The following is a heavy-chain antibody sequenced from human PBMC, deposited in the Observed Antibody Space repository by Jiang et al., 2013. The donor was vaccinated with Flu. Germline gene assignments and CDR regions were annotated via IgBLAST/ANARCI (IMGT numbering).Heavy chain of an antibody. Sequence: QLVESGGGVVQPGRSLRLSCAASGFTFSSYGMHWVRQAPGKGLEWVAVISYDGSNKYYADSVKGRFTISRDNSKNTLYLQMNSLRAEDTAVYYCAKELYNYGSGSCVDYWGQGTLVTVSS. CDR3: AKELYNYGSGSCVDY. V-gene: IGHV3-30*18. CDR2: ISYDGSNK. CDR1: GFTFSSYG. D-gene: IGHD3-10*01. J-gene: IGHJ4*02.